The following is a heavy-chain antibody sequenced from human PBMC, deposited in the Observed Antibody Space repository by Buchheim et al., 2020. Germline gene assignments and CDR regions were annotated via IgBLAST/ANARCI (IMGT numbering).Heavy chain of an antibody. D-gene: IGHD1-26*01. J-gene: IGHJ5*02. V-gene: IGHV3-30*18. CDR3: AKDLWET. CDR1: GFTFSSYG. Sequence: QVQLVESGGGVVQPGRSLRLSCAASGFTFSSYGMHWVRQAPGKGLEWVAVISYDGSNKYYADSVKGRFTISKDTSKNTLYLQMNSLRAEDTAVYYCAKDLWETWGQGTL. CDR2: ISYDGSNK.